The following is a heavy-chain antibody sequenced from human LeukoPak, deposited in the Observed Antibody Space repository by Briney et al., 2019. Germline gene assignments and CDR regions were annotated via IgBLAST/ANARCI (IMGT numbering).Heavy chain of an antibody. Sequence: SQTLSLTCAVYGGSFSGYYWSWIRQPPGKGLEWIGEINHSGSTNYNPSLKSRVTISVDTSKNQFSLKLSSVTAADTAVYYCARGRDSSSWRDAFDIWGQGTMVTVSS. CDR3: ARGRDSSSWRDAFDI. CDR2: INHSGST. V-gene: IGHV4-34*01. D-gene: IGHD6-13*01. CDR1: GGSFSGYY. J-gene: IGHJ3*02.